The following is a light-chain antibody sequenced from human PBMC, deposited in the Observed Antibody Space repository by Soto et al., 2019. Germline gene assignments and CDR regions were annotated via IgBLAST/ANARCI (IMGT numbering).Light chain of an antibody. CDR3: QEYNYWHPIT. CDR2: GAS. J-gene: IGKJ4*01. CDR1: QNIGNK. V-gene: IGKV3-15*01. Sequence: EIVLTQSPATLSVSPGERPTLSCRASQNIGNKVGWYQQKPGQAPRLXXYGASTRATSIPVRFSGSGSGTEFTLTITSLQSEDSAVYYCQEYNYWHPITFGGGTKVDIK.